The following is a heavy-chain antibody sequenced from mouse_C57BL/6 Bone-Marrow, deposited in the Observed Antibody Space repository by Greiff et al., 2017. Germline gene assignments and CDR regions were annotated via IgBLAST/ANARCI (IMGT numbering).Heavy chain of an antibody. Sequence: EVQGVESGGDLVKPGGSLKLSCAASGFTFSSYGMSWVRQTPDKRLEWVATISSGGSYTYYPDSVKGRFTISRDNAKNTLYLQMSSLKSEDTAMYYGARVRDGYYYAMDDWGQGTSGTVSS. CDR1: GFTFSSYG. V-gene: IGHV5-6*01. D-gene: IGHD2-3*01. CDR2: ISSGGSYT. CDR3: ARVRDGYYYAMDD. J-gene: IGHJ4*01.